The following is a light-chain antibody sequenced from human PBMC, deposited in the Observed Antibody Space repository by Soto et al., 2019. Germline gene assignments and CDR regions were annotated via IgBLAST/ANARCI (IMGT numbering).Light chain of an antibody. J-gene: IGKJ1*01. Sequence: IVLTQSPGTLSLSPGERATLSCRASQSVSSSHLTWYQQKPGQAPRLLIYGASSRTTDIPDRFSGSGSGTDFTVTISSLEPEDFAVYYCQQFYSSPWTFGQGTKVEIK. V-gene: IGKV3-20*01. CDR3: QQFYSSPWT. CDR2: GAS. CDR1: QSVSSSH.